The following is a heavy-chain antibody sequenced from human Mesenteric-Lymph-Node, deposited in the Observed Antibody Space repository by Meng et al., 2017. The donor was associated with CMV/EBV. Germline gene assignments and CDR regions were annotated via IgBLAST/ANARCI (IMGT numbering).Heavy chain of an antibody. CDR3: ARVTGPIDY. J-gene: IGHJ4*02. CDR2: MNPNSGNT. CDR1: GYTFTTYD. V-gene: IGHV1-8*01. Sequence: KFPCKASGYTFTTYDINWVRQATGQGLEWMGWMNPNSGNTGNAQKFQGRVTMTRDSSTSTAYMELTNLRSEDTAVYYCARVTGPIDYWGQGTLVTVSS. D-gene: IGHD2-8*02.